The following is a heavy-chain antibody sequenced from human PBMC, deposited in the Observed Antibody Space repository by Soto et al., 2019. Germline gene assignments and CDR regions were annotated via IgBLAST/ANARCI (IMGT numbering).Heavy chain of an antibody. CDR3: AREVVRVAGTRWFDP. CDR1: GGTFTSYG. CDR2: ISAYNGNT. Sequence: GASVKVSCKASGGTFTSYGISWVRQAPGQGLEWMGWISAYNGNTNYAQKLQGRVTMTTDTSTSTAYMELRSLRSDDTAVYYCAREVVRVAGTRWFDPWGQGTLVTVSS. J-gene: IGHJ5*02. V-gene: IGHV1-18*01. D-gene: IGHD6-19*01.